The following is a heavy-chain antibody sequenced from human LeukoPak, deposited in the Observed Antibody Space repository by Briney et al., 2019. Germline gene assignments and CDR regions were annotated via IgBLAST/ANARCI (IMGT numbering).Heavy chain of an antibody. Sequence: SETLSLTCAVYGGSFSGYYWSWIRQPPGKGLEWIGYIYYSGSTYYNPSLKSRVTISVDTSKNQFSLKLSSVTAADTAVYYCARDGGYDFWSGYYTKVYWFDPWGQGTLVTVSS. CDR3: ARDGGYDFWSGYYTKVYWFDP. J-gene: IGHJ5*02. CDR1: GGSFSGYY. V-gene: IGHV4-30-4*01. D-gene: IGHD3-3*01. CDR2: IYYSGST.